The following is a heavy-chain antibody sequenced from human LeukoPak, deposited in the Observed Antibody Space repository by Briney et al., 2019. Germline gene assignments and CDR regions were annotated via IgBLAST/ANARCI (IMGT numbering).Heavy chain of an antibody. CDR3: ARGVLLWFGAGHYYYYYMDV. CDR2: LSHSGSS. Sequence: SETLSLTCTVSGYSISSGYYWDWIRQPPGKGLEWIGTLSHSGSSYYNPSLKSRVTISVDTSKNQFSLNLSSVTAADTAVYYCARGVLLWFGAGHYYYYYMDVWGKGTTVTISS. V-gene: IGHV4-38-2*02. J-gene: IGHJ6*03. D-gene: IGHD3-10*01. CDR1: GYSISSGYY.